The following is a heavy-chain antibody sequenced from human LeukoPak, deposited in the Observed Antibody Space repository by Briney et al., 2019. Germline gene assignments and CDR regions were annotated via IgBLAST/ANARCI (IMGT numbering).Heavy chain of an antibody. J-gene: IGHJ4*02. CDR3: ARDRDWNYDY. CDR2: IDYDGSRT. Sequence: PGGSLRLSCAASGFTFPSYWMHWVRQAPGKGLVWVSRIDYDGSRTTYADSVKGRFTISRDNAKNTLYLQMNSLRADDTAVYYCARDRDWNYDYWGQGTLVTVSS. D-gene: IGHD1-7*01. CDR1: GFTFPSYW. V-gene: IGHV3-74*01.